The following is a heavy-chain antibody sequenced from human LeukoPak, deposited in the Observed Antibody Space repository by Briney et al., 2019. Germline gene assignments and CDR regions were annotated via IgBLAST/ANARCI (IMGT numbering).Heavy chain of an antibody. V-gene: IGHV4-39*01. D-gene: IGHD2-2*01. CDR1: GGSISSSSYY. CDR2: IYYSGST. J-gene: IGHJ4*02. Sequence: SETLSLTCTVSGGSISSSSYYWGSIRQPPGKGLELIGSIYYSGSTYYNPSLKTRVTISVNTSKNQFSLKLSSVTAADTDVYYCASLSQSYCSSTSCYVRFLGLGYRSGGSCPTENYFDYWGQGTLVTVSS. CDR3: ASLSQSYCSSTSCYVRFLGLGYRSGGSCPTENYFDY.